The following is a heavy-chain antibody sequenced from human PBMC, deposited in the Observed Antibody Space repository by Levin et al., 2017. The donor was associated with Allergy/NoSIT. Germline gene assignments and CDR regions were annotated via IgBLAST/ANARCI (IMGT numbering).Heavy chain of an antibody. CDR2: IYSGGST. CDR1: GFTISSNY. V-gene: IGHV3-53*01. D-gene: IGHD6-13*01. CDR3: AWGGTGAAGTYDY. J-gene: IGHJ4*02. Sequence: GESLKISCAASGFTISSNYMSWVRQAPGKGLEWVSVIYSGGSTYYADSVKGRFTISRDNSKNTLYLQMNSLRAEDTAVYYCAWGGTGAAGTYDYWGQGTLVTVSS.